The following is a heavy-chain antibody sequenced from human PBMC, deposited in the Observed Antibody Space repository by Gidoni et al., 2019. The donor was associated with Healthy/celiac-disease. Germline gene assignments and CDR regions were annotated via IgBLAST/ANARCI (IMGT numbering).Heavy chain of an antibody. V-gene: IGHV3-74*01. CDR3: ARDGGFSGYYYYGMDV. CDR2: INSDGSST. Sequence: EVQLVESGGGLVQPGGSLRPSCAASAFPFSSYWMHWVRQAPGKGLVWVSRINSDGSSTSYADSVKGRFTISRDNAKNTLYLQMNSLRAEDTAVYYCARDGGFSGYYYYGMDVWGQGTTVTVSS. CDR1: AFPFSSYW. J-gene: IGHJ6*02.